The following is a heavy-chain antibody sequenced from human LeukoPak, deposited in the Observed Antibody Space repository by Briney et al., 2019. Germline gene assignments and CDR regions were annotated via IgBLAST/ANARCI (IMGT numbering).Heavy chain of an antibody. Sequence: GGSLRLSCAASGFTFNNYWIHWVRQVPGKGLVWVSRINNDGSSASYVDSVKGRFTISRDNFKNALYLQMNSLRVEDTAVYYCAIDPNWGTHSWGQGVLVTVSS. V-gene: IGHV3-74*01. J-gene: IGHJ4*02. CDR3: AIDPNWGTHS. CDR1: GFTFNNYW. CDR2: INNDGSSA. D-gene: IGHD7-27*01.